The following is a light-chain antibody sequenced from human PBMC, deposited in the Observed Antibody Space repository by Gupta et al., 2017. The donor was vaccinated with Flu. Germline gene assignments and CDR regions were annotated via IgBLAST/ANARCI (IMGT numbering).Light chain of an antibody. J-gene: IGLJ3*02. CDR2: EVT. CDR1: SSDVGGYSF. Sequence: QSALTQPASVSGSPGQSLTISCTGTSSDVGGYSFVSWYQKHPGKAPKLLIYEVTYRPSGISSRFSGSKSGNTASLTSSGLQAEDEADYYCSSYTSISTGVFGGGTKLTVL. CDR3: SSYTSISTGV. V-gene: IGLV2-14*01.